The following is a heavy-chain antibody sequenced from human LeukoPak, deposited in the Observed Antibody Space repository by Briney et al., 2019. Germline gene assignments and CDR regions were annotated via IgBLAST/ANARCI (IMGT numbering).Heavy chain of an antibody. V-gene: IGHV3-7*03. Sequence: PGGSLRLSCAASGFTFSSYWLSWVRQAPAKGLEWVANIKQDGSEKYYVDSVKGRFTISRDNAKNSLYLQVNGLRAEDTAVYYCARDFGYQDCRGSSCFGATSHWGQGTLVTVPS. J-gene: IGHJ4*02. CDR1: GFTFSSYW. D-gene: IGHD2-15*01. CDR2: IKQDGSEK. CDR3: ARDFGYQDCRGSSCFGATSH.